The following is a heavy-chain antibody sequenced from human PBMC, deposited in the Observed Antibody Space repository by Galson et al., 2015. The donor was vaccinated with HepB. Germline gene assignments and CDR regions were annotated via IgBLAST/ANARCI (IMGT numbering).Heavy chain of an antibody. CDR3: ERDGIVRAPRGDNFWDY. Sequence: SLRLSCAASGFTFSNYAMHWVRQAPGKGLEWVALMSYDGSNKFYADSVKGRFTISRDNSRNTLYLQMNSLRFEDTALYYCERDGIVRAPRGDNFWDYWGKGTLVAVSS. CDR1: GFTFSNYA. J-gene: IGHJ4*02. V-gene: IGHV3-30*04. D-gene: IGHD1-26*01. CDR2: MSYDGSNK.